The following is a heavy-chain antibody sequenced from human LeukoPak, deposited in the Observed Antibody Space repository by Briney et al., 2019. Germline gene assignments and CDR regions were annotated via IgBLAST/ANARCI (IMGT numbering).Heavy chain of an antibody. CDR1: GFTFSSYA. J-gene: IGHJ4*02. V-gene: IGHV3-23*01. CDR2: ISGGGGTT. D-gene: IGHD5-18*01. CDR3: AKTYVDTTLFDY. Sequence: GGSLRLSCAASGFTFSSYAMNWVRQAPGKGLEWVSAISGGGGTTYYADSVKGRFTISRDNSKNTLYLQMNSLRAEDTAVYYCAKTYVDTTLFDYWGQGTLVTVSS.